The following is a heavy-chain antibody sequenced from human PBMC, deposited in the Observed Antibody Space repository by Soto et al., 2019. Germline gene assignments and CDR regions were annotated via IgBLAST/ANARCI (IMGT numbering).Heavy chain of an antibody. V-gene: IGHV1-18*01. CDR3: ARRGGYCSGGSCPTFYYYYYMDV. CDR2: ISAYNGNT. Sequence: ASVKVSCKASGYTFTSYGISWVRQAPGQGLEWMGWISAYNGNTNYAQKLQGRVTMTTDTSTSTAYMELRSLRSDDTAVYYYARRGGYCSGGSCPTFYYYYYMDVWGKGTTVTVSS. D-gene: IGHD2-15*01. J-gene: IGHJ6*03. CDR1: GYTFTSYG.